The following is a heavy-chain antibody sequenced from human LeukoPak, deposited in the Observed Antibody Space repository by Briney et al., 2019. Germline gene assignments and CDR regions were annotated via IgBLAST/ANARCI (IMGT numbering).Heavy chain of an antibody. CDR1: GGSIRSYY. D-gene: IGHD1-1*01. CDR2: IYYSGST. V-gene: IGHV4-59*01. Sequence: SETLSLTCTVSGGSIRSYYWSWIRQPPGKGLEWIAYIYYSGSTNYNPSLKSRVTISVDTSKNQFSLKLSSVTAADTAVYYCARVDNWNLGYFDYWGQGTLVTVSS. J-gene: IGHJ4*02. CDR3: ARVDNWNLGYFDY.